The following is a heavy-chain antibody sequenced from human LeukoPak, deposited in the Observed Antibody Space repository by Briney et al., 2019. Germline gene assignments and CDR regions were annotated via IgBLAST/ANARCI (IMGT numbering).Heavy chain of an antibody. CDR1: GVTFSSYG. CDR3: VRGISAYYDF. J-gene: IGHJ4*02. Sequence: GKSLRLSCAASGVTFSSYGIHWVRQAPGKGVEWVALIWYDGSNKWYADSVKGRFTVSRDNSKNTLYLQMNSLRAEDTAAYFCVRGISAYYDFWGQGTLVTVSS. D-gene: IGHD3-10*01. CDR2: IWYDGSNK. V-gene: IGHV3-33*01.